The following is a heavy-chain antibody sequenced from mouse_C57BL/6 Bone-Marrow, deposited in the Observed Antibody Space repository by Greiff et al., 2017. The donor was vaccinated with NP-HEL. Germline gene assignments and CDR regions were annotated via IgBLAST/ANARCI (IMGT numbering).Heavy chain of an antibody. J-gene: IGHJ1*03. CDR1: GYTFTSYW. V-gene: IGHV1-64*01. D-gene: IGHD1-1*01. CDR2: IHPNSGST. Sequence: VQLQQSGAELVKPGASVKLSCKASGYTFTSYWMHWVKQRPGQGLEWIGMIHPNSGSTNYNEKFKSKATLTVDKSSSTAYMQLSSLTSEDSAVYYCAMYGSSPWYFDVWGTGTTVTVSS. CDR3: AMYGSSPWYFDV.